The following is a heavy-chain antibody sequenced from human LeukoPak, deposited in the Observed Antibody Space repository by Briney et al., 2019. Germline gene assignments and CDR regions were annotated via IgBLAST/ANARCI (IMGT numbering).Heavy chain of an antibody. Sequence: PGGSLRLSCAASGLMFSSNWMSWVRLAPGKGLEWVANIKEDGTETYYVDSVKGRFTIPRDNAKNSLYLQMNSLRVEDTAVYYCAKVVSGSYYPPTFDYWGQGTLVTVSS. CDR3: AKVVSGSYYPPTFDY. V-gene: IGHV3-7*03. CDR2: IKEDGTET. D-gene: IGHD1-26*01. CDR1: GLMFSSNW. J-gene: IGHJ4*02.